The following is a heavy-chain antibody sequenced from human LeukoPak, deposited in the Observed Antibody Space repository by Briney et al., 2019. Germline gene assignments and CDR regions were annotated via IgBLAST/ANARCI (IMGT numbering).Heavy chain of an antibody. CDR1: GFTFSSYA. CDR3: AKARELLSPNDAFDI. V-gene: IGHV3-23*01. D-gene: IGHD1-26*01. J-gene: IGHJ3*02. Sequence: GGSLRLSCAASGFTFSSYAMSWVRQAPGKGLEWVSAISGSDGSTYYADSVKGRFTISRDNSKNTLYLQMNSLRAEDTAIYYCAKARELLSPNDAFDIWGQGTMVTVSS. CDR2: ISGSDGST.